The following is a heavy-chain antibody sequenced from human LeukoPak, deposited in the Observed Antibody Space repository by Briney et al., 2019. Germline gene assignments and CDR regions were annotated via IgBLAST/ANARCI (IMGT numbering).Heavy chain of an antibody. Sequence: PGGSLRLSCAASGFTFSSYSMNWVRQAPGKGLEWVSYISSSSSTIYYADSVKGRFSISRDNAKNSLYLQMNSLRAEDTAVHYCARDLWELPYHWGQGTLVTVSS. J-gene: IGHJ5*02. CDR1: GFTFSSYS. V-gene: IGHV3-48*01. CDR2: ISSSSSTI. D-gene: IGHD1-26*01. CDR3: ARDLWELPYH.